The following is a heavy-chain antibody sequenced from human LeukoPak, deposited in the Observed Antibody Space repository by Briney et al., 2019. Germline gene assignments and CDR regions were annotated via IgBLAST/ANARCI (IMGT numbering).Heavy chain of an antibody. D-gene: IGHD2-2*01. V-gene: IGHV1-18*01. CDR3: ARDRERYCSSTSCYYYYYGMDV. CDR2: ISAYNGDT. Sequence: GASVKVSCKASGYTFINYGISWVRQAPGQGLEWMGWISAYNGDTNYAQKLQGRVTMTTDTSTSTAYMELRSLRSDDTAVYYCARDRERYCSSTSCYYYYYGMDVWGQGTTVTVSS. J-gene: IGHJ6*02. CDR1: GYTFINYG.